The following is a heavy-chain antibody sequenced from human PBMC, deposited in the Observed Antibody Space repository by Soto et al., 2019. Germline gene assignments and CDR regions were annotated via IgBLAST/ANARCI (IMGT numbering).Heavy chain of an antibody. CDR2: VRGDNGHT. CDR1: GYTFTTHG. Sequence: QVQLVQSGAEVKKPGASVKVSCKASGYTFTTHGISWVRQVPGQGLEWMGWVRGDNGHTNYAQSLQGRVTMTTDTSTNTAYMELRSLRSDDTAVYYCVRDLEYCRSGTCYREWFDPWGQGTLVTVSS. CDR3: VRDLEYCRSGTCYREWFDP. J-gene: IGHJ5*02. V-gene: IGHV1-18*01. D-gene: IGHD2-15*01.